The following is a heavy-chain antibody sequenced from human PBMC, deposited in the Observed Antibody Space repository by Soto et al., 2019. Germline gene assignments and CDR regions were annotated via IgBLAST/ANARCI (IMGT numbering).Heavy chain of an antibody. CDR2: TYWDDDK. D-gene: IGHD5-12*01. J-gene: IGHJ5*02. V-gene: IGHV2-5*02. CDR3: AHSGLDVVTMGGWFDP. Sequence: QITLKESGPTLVKPTQTLTLTCTFSGFSLSTSGVGVGWIRQPPGKALEWLALTYWDDDKRYSPSLKSRLTITKDTSKNQVVLTMTNMDPGDTATYYCAHSGLDVVTMGGWFDPWGQGTLVTVSS. CDR1: GFSLSTSGVG.